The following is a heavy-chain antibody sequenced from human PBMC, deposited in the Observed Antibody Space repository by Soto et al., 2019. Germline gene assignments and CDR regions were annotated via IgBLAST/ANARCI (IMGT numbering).Heavy chain of an antibody. CDR3: ARGALHNFYMDV. V-gene: IGHV3-74*01. CDR1: GFTFSRDW. Sequence: EVQVVESGGGLVQPGGSLRLSCAASGFTFSRDWMHWVRQAPGQGLVWVSRIDGDGRRTNYADSVKGLVTISRDNAKNTLYLQMNSLRAEDTAVYYCARGALHNFYMDVWGKGTTVTVSS. CDR2: IDGDGRRT. J-gene: IGHJ6*03.